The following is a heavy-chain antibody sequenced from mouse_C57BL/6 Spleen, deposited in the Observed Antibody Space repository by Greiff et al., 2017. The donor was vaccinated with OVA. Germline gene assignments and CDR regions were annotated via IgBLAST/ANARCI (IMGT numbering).Heavy chain of an antibody. D-gene: IGHD2-2*01. CDR2: INPSTGGT. CDR3: ASHGYDFDY. V-gene: IGHV1-42*01. Sequence: EVQLQESGPELVKPGASVKISCKASGYSFTGYYMNWVKQSPEKSLEWIGEINPSTGGTTYNQKFKAKATLTVDKSSSTAYMQLKSLTSEDSAVYYCASHGYDFDYWGQGTTLTVSS. J-gene: IGHJ2*01. CDR1: GYSFTGYY.